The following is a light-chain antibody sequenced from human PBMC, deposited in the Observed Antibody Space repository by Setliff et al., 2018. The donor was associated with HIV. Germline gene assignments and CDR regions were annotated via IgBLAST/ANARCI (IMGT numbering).Light chain of an antibody. Sequence: QSALTQPPSVSAAPGQKVTISCSGSSPNIGSNYVSWYQHLPGTAPKLLIYENNKRPSGIPDRFSGSKSGTSATLGITGLQTGDEADYYCGTWNSSLSSGGVFGTGTKVTVL. J-gene: IGLJ1*01. CDR2: ENN. V-gene: IGLV1-51*02. CDR1: SPNIGSNY. CDR3: GTWNSSLSSGGV.